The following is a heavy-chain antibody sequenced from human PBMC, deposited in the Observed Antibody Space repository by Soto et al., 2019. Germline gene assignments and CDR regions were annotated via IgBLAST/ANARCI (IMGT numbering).Heavy chain of an antibody. CDR3: AKSTEHPSSPVWLPDY. CDR1: GFTFSSYG. D-gene: IGHD5-18*01. J-gene: IGHJ4*02. CDR2: ISYDGSNK. Sequence: GGSLRLSCAASGFTFSSYGMHWVRQAPGKGLEWVAVISYDGSNKYYADSVKGRFTISRDNSKNTLYLQMNSLRAEDTAVYYCAKSTEHPSSPVWLPDYWGQGTLVTVSS. V-gene: IGHV3-30*18.